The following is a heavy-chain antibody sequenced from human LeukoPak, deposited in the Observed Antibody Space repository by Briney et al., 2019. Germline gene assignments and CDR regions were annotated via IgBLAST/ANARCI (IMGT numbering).Heavy chain of an antibody. D-gene: IGHD1-26*01. CDR3: ARTWARASPVDY. J-gene: IGHJ4*02. CDR2: IYYSGST. CDR1: GGSISSYY. Sequence: SETLSLTCTGSGGSISSYYWSWIRQPPGKGLEWIGYIYYSGSTNYNPSLKSRVTISVDTSKNQFSLKLSSVTAAETAVYSCARTWARASPVDYWGQGTLVTVSS. V-gene: IGHV4-59*01.